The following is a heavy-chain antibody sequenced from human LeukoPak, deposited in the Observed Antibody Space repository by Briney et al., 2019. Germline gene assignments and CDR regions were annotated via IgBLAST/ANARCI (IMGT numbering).Heavy chain of an antibody. Sequence: GGSLRLSCVASEFTLSAYYMGWIRQAPGKGLEWVSYISSSGGIKYYADSVKGRFTIYKDNAKNSLYLQMNSLRGEDTAVYYCARFFRDSHWGQGTLVTVSS. J-gene: IGHJ4*02. CDR1: EFTLSAYY. D-gene: IGHD3-10*01. V-gene: IGHV3-11*04. CDR3: ARFFRDSH. CDR2: ISSSGGIK.